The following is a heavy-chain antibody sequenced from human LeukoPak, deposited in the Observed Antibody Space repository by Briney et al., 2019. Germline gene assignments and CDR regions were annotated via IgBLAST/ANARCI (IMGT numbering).Heavy chain of an antibody. CDR2: IYYTGST. CDR3: ATRSGSYYPFDY. D-gene: IGHD1-26*01. J-gene: IGHJ4*02. CDR1: GGSISSLY. Sequence: SETLSLTCSVSGGSISSLYWSWIRQPPGKGLEWIGYIYYTGSTNYNPSLKSRVTISVDTSKNQFSLKLSSVTAADTAVYYCATRSGSYYPFDYWGQGTLVTVSS. V-gene: IGHV4-59*08.